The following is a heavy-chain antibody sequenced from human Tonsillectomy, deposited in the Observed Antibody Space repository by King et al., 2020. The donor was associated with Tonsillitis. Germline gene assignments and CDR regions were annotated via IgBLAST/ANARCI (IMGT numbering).Heavy chain of an antibody. Sequence: VQLVESRAEVKKPGESLKISCKASGNSFTNYWIGWVRQLPGKGLEWMGIIYPGDSDTRYSPSFQGQVTISADKSINTAYLQWNSLKASDTAMYYCARAPYYYDSSGYLNWGQGTLVTVSS. V-gene: IGHV5-51*03. CDR2: IYPGDSDT. J-gene: IGHJ4*02. D-gene: IGHD3-22*01. CDR1: GNSFTNYW. CDR3: ARAPYYYDSSGYLN.